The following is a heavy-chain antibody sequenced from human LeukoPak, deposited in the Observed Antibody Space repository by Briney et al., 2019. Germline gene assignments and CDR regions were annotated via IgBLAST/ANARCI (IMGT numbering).Heavy chain of an antibody. J-gene: IGHJ5*02. CDR3: AREDYDILTGYFRRYLGWFDP. V-gene: IGHV3-30-3*01. D-gene: IGHD3-9*01. Sequence: GGSLRLSSAASGFTFSSYAMHWVRQAPGKGLEWVAVISYDGSNKYYADSVKGRFTISRDNSKNTLYLQMNSLRAEDTAVYYCAREDYDILTGYFRRYLGWFDPWGQGTLVTVSS. CDR2: ISYDGSNK. CDR1: GFTFSSYA.